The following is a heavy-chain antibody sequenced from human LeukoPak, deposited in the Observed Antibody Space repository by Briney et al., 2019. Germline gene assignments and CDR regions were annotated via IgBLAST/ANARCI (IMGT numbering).Heavy chain of an antibody. CDR1: DGSFSGYY. Sequence: SETLSLTCAVYDGSFSGYYWSWIRQPPGKGLEWIGEINHSGSTNYNPSLMSRVTISVDTSKNQFSLKLSSVTAADTAVYYCAREPIAAAGISAGGFDYWGQGTLVAVSS. V-gene: IGHV4-34*01. CDR3: AREPIAAAGISAGGFDY. D-gene: IGHD6-13*01. CDR2: INHSGST. J-gene: IGHJ4*02.